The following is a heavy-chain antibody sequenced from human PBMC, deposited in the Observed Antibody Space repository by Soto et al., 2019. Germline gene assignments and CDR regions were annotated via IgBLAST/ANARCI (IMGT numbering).Heavy chain of an antibody. D-gene: IGHD3-16*02. J-gene: IGHJ5*02. V-gene: IGHV3-64D*08. CDR3: VKDPYIVWGSYRAQNWFDP. CDR2: ISSNGGST. Sequence: GGSLRLSCSASGFTFSSYAMHWVRQAPGKGLEYVSAISSNGGSTYYADSVKGRFTISRDNSKNTLYLQMSSLRAEDTAVYYCVKDPYIVWGSYRAQNWFDPWGQGTLVTVSS. CDR1: GFTFSSYA.